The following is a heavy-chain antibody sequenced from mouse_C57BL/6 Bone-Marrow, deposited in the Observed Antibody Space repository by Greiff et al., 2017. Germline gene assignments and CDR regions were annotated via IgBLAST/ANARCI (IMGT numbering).Heavy chain of an antibody. J-gene: IGHJ1*03. V-gene: IGHV1-55*01. CDR1: GYTFTSYW. CDR3: ARSPIYYYGPWYFDV. D-gene: IGHD1-1*01. CDR2: IYPGSGST. Sequence: QVQLQQPGAELVKPGASVKMSCKASGYTFTSYWITWVKQRPGQGLEWIGDIYPGSGSTNYNEKFKSKATLTVDTSSSTAYMQLSSLTSEASAVYYCARSPIYYYGPWYFDVWGTGTTVTVSS.